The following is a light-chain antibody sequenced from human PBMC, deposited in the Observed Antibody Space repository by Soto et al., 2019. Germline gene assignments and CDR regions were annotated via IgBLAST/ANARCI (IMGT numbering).Light chain of an antibody. J-gene: IGKJ4*01. CDR1: QSVSSW. CDR2: KAS. Sequence: DIQMTQSPSTLSASVGDRVTITCRASQSVSSWLAWYQQRPGNAPNLLIYKASSLESGVPSRFSGSGPGTEFTLAVSSLQPDALATYYCQQYDSYPLTFGGGTKVEIK. V-gene: IGKV1-5*03. CDR3: QQYDSYPLT.